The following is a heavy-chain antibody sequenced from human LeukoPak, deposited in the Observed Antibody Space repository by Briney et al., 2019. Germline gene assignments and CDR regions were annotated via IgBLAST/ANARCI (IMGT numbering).Heavy chain of an antibody. CDR3: VTKVAPAAILSDY. J-gene: IGHJ4*02. D-gene: IGHD2-2*01. Sequence: PGGSLRLSCAASGFTFSSYGMHWVRQAPGKGLEWVAFIRYDGSNKYYADSVKGRFTISRDNSKNTLYLQMNSLRAEDTAVYYCVTKVAPAAILSDYWGQGTLVTVSS. CDR2: IRYDGSNK. CDR1: GFTFSSYG. V-gene: IGHV3-30*02.